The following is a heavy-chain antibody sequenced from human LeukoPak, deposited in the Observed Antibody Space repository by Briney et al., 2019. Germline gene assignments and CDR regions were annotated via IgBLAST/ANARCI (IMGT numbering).Heavy chain of an antibody. CDR1: GFTFSSYA. D-gene: IGHD1-26*01. CDR2: IGGSGDST. CDR3: AKDLSGSSIERGYMDV. J-gene: IGHJ6*03. Sequence: GGSLRLSCAASGFTFSSYAMSWVRRAPGKGLEWVSAIGGSGDSTYYAVSVKGRFTISRDNSKNTLYLQMNSLRAEDTAVYYCAKDLSGSSIERGYMDVWGKGTTVTVSS. V-gene: IGHV3-23*01.